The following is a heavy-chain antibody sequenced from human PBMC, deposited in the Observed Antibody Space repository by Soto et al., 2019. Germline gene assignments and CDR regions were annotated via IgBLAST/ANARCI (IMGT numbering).Heavy chain of an antibody. J-gene: IGHJ6*02. Sequence: QPGGSLRLSCAASGFTFSSYAMSWVRQAPGKGLEWVSAISGSGGSTYYADSVKGLFTISRDNSKNTLYLQMKSLRAEDTAVYYCAKGQGGGVDFWSGYRGYYYYGMDVWGQGTTVTVSS. V-gene: IGHV3-23*01. CDR3: AKGQGGGVDFWSGYRGYYYYGMDV. CDR1: GFTFSSYA. D-gene: IGHD3-3*01. CDR2: ISGSGGST.